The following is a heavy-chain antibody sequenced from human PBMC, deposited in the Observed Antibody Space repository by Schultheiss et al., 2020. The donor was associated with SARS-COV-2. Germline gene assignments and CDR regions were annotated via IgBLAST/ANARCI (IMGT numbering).Heavy chain of an antibody. CDR2: ISYDGSNK. CDR3: AREVADNPYDAFDI. D-gene: IGHD2-15*01. CDR1: GFTFSSYA. Sequence: GESLKISCAASGFTFSSYAMHWVRQAPGKGLEWVAVISYDGSNKYYADSVKGRFTISRDNSKNTLYLQMNSLRAEDTAVFYCAREVADNPYDAFDIWGQGTTVTVSS. J-gene: IGHJ3*02. V-gene: IGHV3-30-3*01.